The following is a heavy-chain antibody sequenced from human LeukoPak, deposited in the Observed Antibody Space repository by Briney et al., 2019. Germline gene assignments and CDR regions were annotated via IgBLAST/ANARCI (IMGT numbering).Heavy chain of an antibody. J-gene: IGHJ4*02. CDR3: AAQGGGSYYSVDY. D-gene: IGHD3-10*01. CDR2: IYHSGST. CDR1: GGSISSNNW. V-gene: IGHV4-4*02. Sequence: KPSGTLSLTCAVSGGSISSNNWWGWVRQPPGKGLEWIGYIYHSGSTYYNPSLKSRVTISVDRSKNQFSLKLSSVTAADTAVYYCAAQGGGSYYSVDYWGQGTLVTVSS.